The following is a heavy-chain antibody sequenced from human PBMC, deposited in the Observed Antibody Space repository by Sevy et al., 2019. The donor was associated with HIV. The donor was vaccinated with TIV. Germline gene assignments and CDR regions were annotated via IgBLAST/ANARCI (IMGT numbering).Heavy chain of an antibody. CDR2: IRNRPNSYTT. V-gene: IGHV3-72*01. CDR3: VGGPNCGVGGCQQISPYCLDV. Sequence: GGSLRLSCAASGFTFSDHYVDWVRQAPGKGLEWVGRIRNRPNSYTTEYAACGKGRFTISRDDARNSVYLKMNSLKTQESAGYYCVGGPNCGVGGCQQISPYCLDVWGKGATVTVSS. D-gene: IGHD2-15*01. J-gene: IGHJ6*03. CDR1: GFTFSDHY.